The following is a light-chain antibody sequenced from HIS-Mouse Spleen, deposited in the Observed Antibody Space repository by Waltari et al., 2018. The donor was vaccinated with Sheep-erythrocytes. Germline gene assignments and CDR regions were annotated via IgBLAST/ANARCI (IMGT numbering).Light chain of an antibody. CDR3: QQYNSYSKT. V-gene: IGKV1-5*03. CDR2: KAS. Sequence: DIQMTPSPSTLSASVGDRATITCRASQSISSWLAWYQQKPGKAPKLLIYKASSLESGVPSRFSGSGSGTEFTLTISSLQPDDFATYYCQQYNSYSKTFGQGTKVEIK. CDR1: QSISSW. J-gene: IGKJ1*01.